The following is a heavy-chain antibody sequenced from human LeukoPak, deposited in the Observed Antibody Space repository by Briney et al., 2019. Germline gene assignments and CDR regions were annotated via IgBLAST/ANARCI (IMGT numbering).Heavy chain of an antibody. CDR3: ARAGTVTTGYQYAMDV. Sequence: GGSLRLSCAASGFTFSFTNAWMNWVRQAPGKGLEWVGHIKSKSEGETTDFAAPVKGRFTISRDDSENALYLQMNSLKTEDTGVYYCARAGTVTTGYQYAMDVWGQGTTVTVSS. V-gene: IGHV3-15*01. J-gene: IGHJ6*02. CDR2: IKSKSEGETT. CDR1: GFTFSFTNAW. D-gene: IGHD2-2*01.